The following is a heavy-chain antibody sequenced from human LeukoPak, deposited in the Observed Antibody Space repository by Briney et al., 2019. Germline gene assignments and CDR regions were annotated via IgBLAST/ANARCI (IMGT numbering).Heavy chain of an antibody. Sequence: GGSLRLSCAASGSTFSSYWMSWVRQAPGKGLEWVADINLDGSEKYYVDSVKGRFTISRDNAKNSLNLHMNSLRAEDTAVYYCAREGTRGLFDSWGQGTLVTVPS. CDR1: GSTFSSYW. D-gene: IGHD1/OR15-1a*01. J-gene: IGHJ4*02. CDR2: INLDGSEK. CDR3: AREGTRGLFDS. V-gene: IGHV3-7*01.